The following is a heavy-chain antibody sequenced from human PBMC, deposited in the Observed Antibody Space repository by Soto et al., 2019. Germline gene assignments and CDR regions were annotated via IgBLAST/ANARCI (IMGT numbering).Heavy chain of an antibody. J-gene: IGHJ5*02. V-gene: IGHV2-5*02. CDR3: ARSVFP. CDR1: GFSVSPRGVG. CDR2: IYWDDDK. Sequence: VSGPTLVNPTQTLTLTCTFSGFSVSPRGVGVGWIRQPPGKALEWLALIYWDDDKRYRPSLKSRLSLTKDTSKNQVVLTMTNMDPVDTGTYYCARSVFPWGQGTLVTVSS.